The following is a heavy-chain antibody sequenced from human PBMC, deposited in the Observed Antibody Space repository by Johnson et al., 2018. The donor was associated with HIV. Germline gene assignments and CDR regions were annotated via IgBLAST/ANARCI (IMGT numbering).Heavy chain of an antibody. Sequence: VQLVESGGGVVQPGGYLRLSCAASGFTFSSYGMHWVRQAPGKGLEWVAFIRYDGSNKYYADSVKGRFTISRDNSKNTLYLQMNSLRAEDTAVYYCAKDPGRRDPHAFDIWGQGTMVTVSS. D-gene: IGHD2-15*01. CDR2: IRYDGSNK. J-gene: IGHJ3*02. CDR3: AKDPGRRDPHAFDI. CDR1: GFTFSSYG. V-gene: IGHV3-30*02.